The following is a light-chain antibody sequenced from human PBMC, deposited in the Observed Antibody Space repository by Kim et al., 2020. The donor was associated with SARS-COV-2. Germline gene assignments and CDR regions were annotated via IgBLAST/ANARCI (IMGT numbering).Light chain of an antibody. Sequence: EIVMKQSPATLSVSPGERATLSCRASQSVTSNVAWYQHKPGQAPRLLIYGASTRATGIPAKFSGSGSGTEFTLTISSLQSEDFAVYYCQQYHDWPPLTFGGGTKVDIK. CDR3: QQYHDWPPLT. J-gene: IGKJ4*01. CDR1: QSVTSN. CDR2: GAS. V-gene: IGKV3D-15*01.